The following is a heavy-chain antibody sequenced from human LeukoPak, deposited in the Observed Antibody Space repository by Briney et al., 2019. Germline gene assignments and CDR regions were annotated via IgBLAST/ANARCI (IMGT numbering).Heavy chain of an antibody. CDR3: ARDPNSVGV. CDR1: GFTFSSYS. CDR2: ISSSNYI. D-gene: IGHD5-24*01. V-gene: IGHV3-21*01. Sequence: GGSLRLSCAASGFTFSSYSMNWVRQAPGKGLEWVSSISSSNYIYYADSVKSRFTISRDNANNSLYLQMNSLRAEDTAVYYCARDPNSVGVWGQGTMVTVSS. J-gene: IGHJ3*01.